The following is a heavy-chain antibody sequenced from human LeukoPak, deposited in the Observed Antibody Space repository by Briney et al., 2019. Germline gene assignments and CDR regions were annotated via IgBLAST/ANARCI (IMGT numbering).Heavy chain of an antibody. CDR2: INPSGGST. Sequence: ASVKASCKASGYTFTSYYMHWVRQAPGQGLEWMGIINPSGGSTSYAQKFQGRVTMTRDMSTSTVYMELSSLRSEDTAVYYCASCSERDGYTQADFDYWGQGTLVTVSS. J-gene: IGHJ4*02. V-gene: IGHV1-46*01. CDR3: ASCSERDGYTQADFDY. D-gene: IGHD5-24*01. CDR1: GYTFTSYY.